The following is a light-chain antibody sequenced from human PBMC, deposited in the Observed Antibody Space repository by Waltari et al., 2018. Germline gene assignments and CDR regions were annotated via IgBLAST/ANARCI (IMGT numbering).Light chain of an antibody. Sequence: SYELTQPPSVSVSPGQTARITCSGSALPRKYAFWYQKKAGQAPGRVIYEDTKRPSGIPERFSGSTSGTTNTLTIIGAQVEDDADYYCYSTDGGGTHNGVFGGGTKLTVL. CDR3: YSTDGGGTHNGV. CDR1: ALPRKY. CDR2: EDT. J-gene: IGLJ3*02. V-gene: IGLV3-10*01.